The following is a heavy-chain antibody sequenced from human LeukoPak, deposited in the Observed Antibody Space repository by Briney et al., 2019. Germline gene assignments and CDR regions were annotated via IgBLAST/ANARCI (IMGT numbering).Heavy chain of an antibody. J-gene: IGHJ4*02. Sequence: PGRSLRLSCAASGFTFSSYAMHWVRQAPGKGLEWVAVISYDGSNKYYADSVKGRFTISRDNSKNTLYLQMNSLRAEDTAVYYCARGESGAIAARTPTDYWGQGTLVTVSS. CDR2: ISYDGSNK. D-gene: IGHD6-6*01. V-gene: IGHV3-30*01. CDR3: ARGESGAIAARTPTDY. CDR1: GFTFSSYA.